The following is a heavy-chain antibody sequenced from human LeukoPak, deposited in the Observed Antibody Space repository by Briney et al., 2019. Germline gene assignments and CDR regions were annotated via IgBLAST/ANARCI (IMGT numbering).Heavy chain of an antibody. D-gene: IGHD6-19*01. J-gene: IGHJ4*02. CDR2: INHSGNT. CDR3: ARLRDSGWYKSPLDY. V-gene: IGHV4-34*01. Sequence: GSLRLSCAASGFTFSSYSMNWIRQPPGKGLEWIGEINHSGNTNYNPSLKSRVTISVDTSKNQFSLKLRSVTAADTAVYYCARLRDSGWYKSPLDYWGQGTLVTVSS. CDR1: GFTFSSYS.